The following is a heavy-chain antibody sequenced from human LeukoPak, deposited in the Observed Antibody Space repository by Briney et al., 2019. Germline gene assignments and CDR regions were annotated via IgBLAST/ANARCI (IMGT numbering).Heavy chain of an antibody. CDR2: ISGRGIGT. CDR3: AKADYYYYYLDV. CDR1: GFPFSGYA. Sequence: GGSLRLSCAASGFPFSGYAMSWVRQAPGRGLEWVSGISGRGIGTYYADFVKGRVTISRDNSKNRLFLQMNSLRADDTAVYYCAKADYYYYYLDVWGKGTTVTVSS. V-gene: IGHV3-23*01. J-gene: IGHJ6*03.